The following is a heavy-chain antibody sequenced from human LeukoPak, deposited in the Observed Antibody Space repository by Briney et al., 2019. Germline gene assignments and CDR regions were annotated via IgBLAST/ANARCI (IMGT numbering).Heavy chain of an antibody. CDR3: AATIKRDYGDTNLHY. Sequence: SETLSLTRTVSGGSVSGYYWSWIRQPPGRGLEWIGYMYDRGNINYNPSLKSRVTLSQDMSKNQLSLKLRSVTSADTAVYYCAATIKRDYGDTNLHYWGQGILVTVPS. CDR2: MYDRGNI. J-gene: IGHJ4*02. D-gene: IGHD4-17*01. V-gene: IGHV4-59*02. CDR1: GGSVSGYY.